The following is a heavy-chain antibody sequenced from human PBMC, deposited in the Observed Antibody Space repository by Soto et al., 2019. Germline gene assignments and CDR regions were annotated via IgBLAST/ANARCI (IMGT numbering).Heavy chain of an antibody. V-gene: IGHV4-34*01. J-gene: IGHJ4*02. CDR1: GGSFSGYY. Sequence: SETLSLTCAVYGGSFSGYYWSWIRQPPGKGLEWIGEINHSGSINYNPSLKSRVTISVDTSKNQFSLKLRSVTAADTAIYYCARGNGMLLAVQGDAPDKYYLDSWSQGTLVTV. CDR2: INHSGSI. D-gene: IGHD2-8*01. CDR3: ARGNGMLLAVQGDAPDKYYLDS.